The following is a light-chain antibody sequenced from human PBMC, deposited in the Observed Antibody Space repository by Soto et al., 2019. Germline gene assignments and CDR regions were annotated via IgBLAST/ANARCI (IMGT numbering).Light chain of an antibody. CDR2: LGS. CDR1: QSLLHSNGYNF. CDR3: MQALQTPPYT. J-gene: IGKJ2*01. V-gene: IGKV2-28*01. Sequence: DIVMPQSPLSLPVTPGEPASISCRSSQSLLHSNGYNFLDLYLQKPGQSPQLLIHLGSNRASGVPDRFSGSGSGTDFTLRISRVEAEDVGVYYCMQALQTPPYTFGQGTKVEIK.